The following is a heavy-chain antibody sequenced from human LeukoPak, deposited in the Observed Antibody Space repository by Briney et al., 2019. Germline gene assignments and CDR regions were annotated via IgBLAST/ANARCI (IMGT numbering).Heavy chain of an antibody. CDR3: ARGGGLDV. D-gene: IGHD3-16*01. Sequence: GGSLRLSCAASGFTFSDYWMSWVRQAPGKGLEWVATINQDGSEKFYVDSVKGRFTISRDNAKNSLYLQMSNLRAEDTAVYFCARGGGLDVWGQGATVTVSS. CDR1: GFTFSDYW. CDR2: INQDGSEK. J-gene: IGHJ6*02. V-gene: IGHV3-7*03.